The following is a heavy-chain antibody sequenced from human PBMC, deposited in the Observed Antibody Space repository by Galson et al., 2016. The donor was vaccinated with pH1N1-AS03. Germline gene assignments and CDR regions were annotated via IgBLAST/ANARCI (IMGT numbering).Heavy chain of an antibody. CDR1: GYTLTRYY. CDR3: ARRYCFDY. Sequence: SVKVSCKASGYTLTRYYMHWVRQAPGQGLEWMGLIDPSGGPTTYAPKFQGRITITTDTSTSTVYMELVSLRSEDTAVYYCARRYCFDYWGQGTLVTVSS. V-gene: IGHV1-46*01. J-gene: IGHJ4*02. CDR2: IDPSGGPT. D-gene: IGHD3-10*01.